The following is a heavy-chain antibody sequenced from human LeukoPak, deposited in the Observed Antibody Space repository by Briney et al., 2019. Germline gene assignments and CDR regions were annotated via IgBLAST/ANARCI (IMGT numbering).Heavy chain of an antibody. J-gene: IGHJ3*02. V-gene: IGHV4-59*01. CDR3: ARAATTYYYDSSGPEGAFDI. CDR1: GGSISSYY. D-gene: IGHD3-22*01. CDR2: IYYSGST. Sequence: SETLSLTCTVSGGSISSYYWSWIRQPPGKGLEWIGYIYYSGSTNNNPSLKSRVTISVDTSKNQFSLKLSSVTAADTAVYYRARAATTYYYDSSGPEGAFDIWGQGTMVTVSS.